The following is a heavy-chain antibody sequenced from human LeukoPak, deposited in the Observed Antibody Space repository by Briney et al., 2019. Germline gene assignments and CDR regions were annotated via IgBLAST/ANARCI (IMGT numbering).Heavy chain of an antibody. CDR3: ANLWFGEFCRDY. CDR1: GFTFSSYG. Sequence: GGSLRLSCAASGFTFSSYGMHWVRQAPGKGLEWVAFIRYDGSNKYYADSVKGRFTISRDNSKNTLYLQMNSLRAEDTAVYYCANLWFGEFCRDYWGQGTLVTVSS. CDR2: IRYDGSNK. J-gene: IGHJ4*02. D-gene: IGHD3-10*01. V-gene: IGHV3-30*02.